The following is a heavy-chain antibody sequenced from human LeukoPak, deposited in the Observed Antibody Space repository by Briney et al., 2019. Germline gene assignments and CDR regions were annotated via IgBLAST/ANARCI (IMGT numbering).Heavy chain of an antibody. V-gene: IGHV1-2*02. J-gene: IGHJ5*02. Sequence: ASVKVSCKASGYTFTGYYMHWVRQAPGQGLEWMGWINPNSGGTNYAQKFQGRVTMTRDTSISTAYMELSRLRSDDTAVYYCARDSADCSSTSCCSWNWFDPWGQGTLVTVSS. D-gene: IGHD2-2*01. CDR1: GYTFTGYY. CDR2: INPNSGGT. CDR3: ARDSADCSSTSCCSWNWFDP.